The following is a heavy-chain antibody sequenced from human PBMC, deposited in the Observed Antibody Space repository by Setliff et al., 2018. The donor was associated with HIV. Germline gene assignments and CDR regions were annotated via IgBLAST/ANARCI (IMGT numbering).Heavy chain of an antibody. Sequence: TSETLSLTCAVYGGSFSGYYWSWIRQPPGKGLEWIGEINHSGSTNYNPSLKSRVTISVDTSKNQFSLKLSSVTAADTAVYYCARVSYDSSGYYIYYYYYMDVWGKGTTVTVSS. CDR1: GGSFSGYY. J-gene: IGHJ6*03. V-gene: IGHV4-34*01. CDR3: ARVSYDSSGYYIYYYYYMDV. D-gene: IGHD3-22*01. CDR2: INHSGST.